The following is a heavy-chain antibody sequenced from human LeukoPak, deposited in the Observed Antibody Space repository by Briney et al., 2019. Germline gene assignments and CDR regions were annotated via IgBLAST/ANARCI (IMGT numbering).Heavy chain of an antibody. CDR1: GYTFTGYY. D-gene: IGHD4-11*01. V-gene: IGHV1-2*02. J-gene: IGHJ4*02. Sequence: ASVKVSCKASGYTFTGYYMHWVRQAPGQGLEWMGWINPNSGGTNYAQKFQGRVTMTRDTSISTAYMELSRLRSDDTAVYYCAKVSTKGTTPPPLLFDYWGPGTLVP. CDR2: INPNSGGT. CDR3: AKVSTKGTTPPPLLFDY.